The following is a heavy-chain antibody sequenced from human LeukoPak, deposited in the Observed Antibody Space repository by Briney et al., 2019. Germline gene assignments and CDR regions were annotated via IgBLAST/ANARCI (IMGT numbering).Heavy chain of an antibody. V-gene: IGHV1-8*02. Sequence: ASVKVSCKASGYTFTSYAMNWVRQATGQGLEWMGWMNPNSGNTGYAQKFQGRVTMARNTSISTAYMELSSLRSEDTAVYYCARNSYDFWSGYPFVGYWGQGTLVTVSS. CDR1: GYTFTSYA. D-gene: IGHD3-3*01. J-gene: IGHJ4*02. CDR3: ARNSYDFWSGYPFVGY. CDR2: MNPNSGNT.